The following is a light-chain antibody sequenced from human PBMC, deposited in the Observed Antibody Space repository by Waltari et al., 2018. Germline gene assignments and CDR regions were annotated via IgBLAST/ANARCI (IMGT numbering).Light chain of an antibody. J-gene: IGKJ3*01. CDR1: QSISTY. CDR3: QQSYNAPRT. CDR2: AAS. Sequence: DIQMTQSPSSLSASVGDRVTITCRVSQSISTYLNWYQQKPGKAPNLMIYAASTLQSGVPSRFSGCGSETDFTLTISSLQPEDFATYYCQQSYNAPRTFGLGTKVDIK. V-gene: IGKV1-39*01.